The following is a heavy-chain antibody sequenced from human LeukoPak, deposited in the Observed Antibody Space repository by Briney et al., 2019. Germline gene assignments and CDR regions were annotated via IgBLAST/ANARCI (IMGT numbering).Heavy chain of an antibody. CDR3: ARGGRSAFDI. V-gene: IGHV4-4*02. Sequence: PSGTLSLTCAVSGGSISSDHWWSWVRQPPGESLEWIGEIFHIGVTNYKPSLKSRVSMSVDNSRHQFSLNLRSVTAADTAVYFCARGGRSAFDIWGPGAKVIVSS. CDR1: GGSISSDHW. CDR2: IFHIGVT. J-gene: IGHJ3*02.